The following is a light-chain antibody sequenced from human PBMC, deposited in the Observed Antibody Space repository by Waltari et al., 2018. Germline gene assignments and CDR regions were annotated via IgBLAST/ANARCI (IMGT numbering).Light chain of an antibody. CDR3: SSYTTSDVVV. CDR1: NSDVGTYNY. CDR2: DVS. J-gene: IGLJ2*01. Sequence: QSALTQPASVSGSPGQSITISCTGSNSDVGTYNYVSWYQQYPGKAPKLVIHDVSSRPSGTSYRFSGSKSGNTASLTISGLQAEDEADYYCSSYTTSDVVVFGGGT. V-gene: IGLV2-14*03.